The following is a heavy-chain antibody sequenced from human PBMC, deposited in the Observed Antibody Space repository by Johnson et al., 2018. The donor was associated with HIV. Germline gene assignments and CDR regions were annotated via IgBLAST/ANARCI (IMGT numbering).Heavy chain of an antibody. CDR2: ISYDGSNK. D-gene: IGHD1-1*01. J-gene: IGHJ3*02. CDR1: GFTFSSYA. V-gene: IGHV3-30*04. CDR3: ARGFLTGTPSDAFDI. Sequence: QGQLVESGGGVVQPGRSLRLSCAASGFTFSSYAMHWVRQAPGKGLEWVAVISYDGSNKYYADSVKGRFTISRDNSKNTLYLQMNSLRAEDTAVYYCARGFLTGTPSDAFDIWGQGTMVTVSS.